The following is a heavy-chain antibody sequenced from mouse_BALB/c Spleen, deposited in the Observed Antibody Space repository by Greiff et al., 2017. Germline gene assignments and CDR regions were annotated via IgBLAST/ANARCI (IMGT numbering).Heavy chain of an antibody. CDR2: IYPYNGGT. Sequence: DVQLQESGPELVKPGASVKISCKASGYTFTDYNMHWVKQSHGKSLEWIGYIYPYNGGTGYTQKFKSKATLTVDNSSSTAYMELRSLTSEDSAVYYCSEREGRWFAYWGQGTLVTVSA. V-gene: IGHV1S29*02. CDR3: SEREGRWFAY. CDR1: GYTFTDYN. J-gene: IGHJ3*01.